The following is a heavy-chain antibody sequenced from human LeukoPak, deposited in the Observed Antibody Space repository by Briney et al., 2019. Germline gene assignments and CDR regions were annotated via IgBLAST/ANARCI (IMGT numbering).Heavy chain of an antibody. J-gene: IGHJ5*02. CDR1: GGSISSHF. D-gene: IGHD2-2*01. CDR2: IHYSGST. Sequence: SETLSLTCTVSGGSISSHFWTWIRQPPGKGLEWIGYIHYSGSTNYNPSLKSRVSISVVTSKYEYSLKLRSGPAETTAVYCGARDFLECSRASCLKWFDPWGQGTLVTVSS. V-gene: IGHV4-59*11. CDR3: ARDFLECSRASCLKWFDP.